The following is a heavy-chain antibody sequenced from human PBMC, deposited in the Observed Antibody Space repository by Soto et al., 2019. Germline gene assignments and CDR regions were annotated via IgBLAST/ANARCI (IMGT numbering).Heavy chain of an antibody. CDR2: IIPIFGTA. V-gene: IGHV1-69*06. J-gene: IGHJ2*01. CDR1: GGTFSSYA. D-gene: IGHD3-22*01. CDR3: ARGPPLWDSSGYYSRLWHFDL. Sequence: AASVKVSCKASGGTFSSYAISWVRQAPGQGLEWMGGIIPIFGTANYAQKFQGRVTITADKSTSTAYMELSSLRSEDTAVYYCARGPPLWDSSGYYSRLWHFDLWGRGTLVTVSS.